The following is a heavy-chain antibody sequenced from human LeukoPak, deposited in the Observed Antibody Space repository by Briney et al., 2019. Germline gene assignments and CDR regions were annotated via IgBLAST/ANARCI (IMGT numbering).Heavy chain of an antibody. V-gene: IGHV3-33*08. CDR3: AREILTGYYYYYYYGMDV. J-gene: IGHJ6*02. D-gene: IGHD3-9*01. Sequence: GGSLRLSCAASGFTFSSYGMHWVRQAPGKGLEWVSVIWYDGSNKYYADSVKGRFTISRDNSKNTLYLQMNSLRAEDTAVYYCAREILTGYYYYYYYGMDVWGQGTTVTVSS. CDR1: GFTFSSYG. CDR2: IWYDGSNK.